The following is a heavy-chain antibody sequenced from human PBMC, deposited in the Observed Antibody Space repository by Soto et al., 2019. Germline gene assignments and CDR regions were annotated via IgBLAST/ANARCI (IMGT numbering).Heavy chain of an antibody. Sequence: AVKVYCKSSGGTFSSYAISWVRQAPGQGLEWMGGIIPIFGTANYAQKFQGRVTITADESTSTAYMELSSLRSEDTAVYYCASGSYDLFAYRGQGTLVTVAS. V-gene: IGHV1-69*13. CDR2: IIPIFGTA. CDR3: ASGSYDLFAY. CDR1: GGTFSSYA. J-gene: IGHJ4*02. D-gene: IGHD1-26*01.